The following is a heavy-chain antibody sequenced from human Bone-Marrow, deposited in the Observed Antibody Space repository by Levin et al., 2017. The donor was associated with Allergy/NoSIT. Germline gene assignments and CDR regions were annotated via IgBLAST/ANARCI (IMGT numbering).Heavy chain of an antibody. V-gene: IGHV2-70*01. CDR3: ARTRRYTVSYLGVMEV. CDR2: IDWDDDK. CDR1: GFSLTTTGMS. Sequence: SGPTLVKPTQTLTVTCTFSGFSLTTTGMSVSWIRQPPGKAPEWLGIIDWDDDKYYNSSLKTRLAISKATSKNQVVLTMTNMDTADTATYYCARTRRYTVSYLGVMEVWGQGTTVNVSS. J-gene: IGHJ6*02. D-gene: IGHD1-14*01.